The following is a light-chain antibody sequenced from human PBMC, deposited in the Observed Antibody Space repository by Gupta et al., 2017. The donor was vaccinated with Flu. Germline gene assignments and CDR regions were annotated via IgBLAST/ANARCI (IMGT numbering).Light chain of an antibody. J-gene: IGLJ1*01. V-gene: IGLV3-21*02. CDR2: DDS. CDR1: NVASES. Sequence: SYVLTQPPSVSVAPGQPAKITCEGNNVASESVHWYQQKPGQAPVLFVYDDSDRPSGIPERFSGSNSGNTATLTVSRVEAGDEADYFCQVWDRSSDLYVFGTRTKLTVL. CDR3: QVWDRSSDLYV.